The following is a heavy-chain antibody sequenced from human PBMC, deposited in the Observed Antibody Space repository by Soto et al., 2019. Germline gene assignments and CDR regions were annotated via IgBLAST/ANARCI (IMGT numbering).Heavy chain of an antibody. J-gene: IGHJ6*03. V-gene: IGHV3-23*01. CDR1: GFTFTSYA. CDR2: VSGSGGST. D-gene: IGHD4-17*01. CDR3: AKIDYGPAMDV. Sequence: GGSLRLSCAASGFTFTSYAMSWVRQALGKGLEWVTAVSGSGGSTYYADSVKGWFTISRDNSKNTLYLQMNSLRAEDTAVYYCAKIDYGPAMDVWGKGTTVTVSS.